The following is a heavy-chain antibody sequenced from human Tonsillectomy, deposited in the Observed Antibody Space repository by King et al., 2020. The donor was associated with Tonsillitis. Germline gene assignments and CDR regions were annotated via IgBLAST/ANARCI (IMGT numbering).Heavy chain of an antibody. V-gene: IGHV4-34*01. J-gene: IGHJ5*02. Sequence: VQLQQWGAGLLKPSEPLSLTCAVYGGSFSGYYWSWIRQPPGKGREWIGEINHSGRANQNPSLKSRVTVSVDTSKNQFSLKPYSVTAADTAVYYCARGYYLGFSPRTHWFDPWGQGTLVTVSS. CDR2: INHSGRA. CDR3: ARGYYLGFSPRTHWFDP. CDR1: GGSFSGYY. D-gene: IGHD3-22*01.